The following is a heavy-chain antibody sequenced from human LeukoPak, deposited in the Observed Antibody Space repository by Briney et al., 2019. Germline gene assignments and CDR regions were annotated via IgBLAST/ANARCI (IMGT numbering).Heavy chain of an antibody. CDR1: GSTFRSHA. Sequence: PGGSLRLSCVGSGSTFRSHAMSWVRQAPEKGLEFVSGIYENGGTTYYADSVKGRFSTSRDNSKNTLYLQMDSLRGEDTAVYYCAKDFRIGNSAHFDYWGQGALVTVSS. CDR3: AKDFRIGNSAHFDY. CDR2: IYENGGTT. D-gene: IGHD3-3*02. J-gene: IGHJ4*02. V-gene: IGHV3-23*01.